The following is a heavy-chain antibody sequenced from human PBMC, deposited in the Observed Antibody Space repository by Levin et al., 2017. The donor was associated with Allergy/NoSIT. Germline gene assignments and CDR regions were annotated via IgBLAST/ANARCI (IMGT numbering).Heavy chain of an antibody. CDR1: GFTFSTYA. J-gene: IGHJ4*02. Sequence: GGSLRLSCAASGFTFSTYAMSWVRQAPGKGLEWVSVISGSGGSTYYADSVKGRFTISRDNSKSTLYLQMNSLRAEDTAVYYCAKAPEGYCSGGSCYSFDYWGQGTLVTVSS. CDR2: ISGSGGST. V-gene: IGHV3-23*01. D-gene: IGHD2-15*01. CDR3: AKAPEGYCSGGSCYSFDY.